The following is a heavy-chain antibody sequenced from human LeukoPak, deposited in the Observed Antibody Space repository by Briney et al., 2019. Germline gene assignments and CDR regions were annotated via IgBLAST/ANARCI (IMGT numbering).Heavy chain of an antibody. CDR2: IYSGGST. V-gene: IGHV3-66*01. Sequence: PGGSLRLSCAASGFTVSSNYMSWVRQAPGKGLEWVSVIYSGGSTYYADSVKGRFTISRDNSKNTPYLQMNSLRAEDTAVYYCARDLRFGELLPYYYGMDVWGQGTTVTVSS. D-gene: IGHD3-10*01. CDR1: GFTVSSNY. J-gene: IGHJ6*02. CDR3: ARDLRFGELLPYYYGMDV.